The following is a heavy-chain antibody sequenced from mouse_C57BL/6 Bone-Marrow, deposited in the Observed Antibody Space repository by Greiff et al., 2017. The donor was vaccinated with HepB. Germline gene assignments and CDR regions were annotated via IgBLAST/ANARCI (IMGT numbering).Heavy chain of an antibody. CDR1: GFTFSSYA. D-gene: IGHD1-1*01. V-gene: IGHV5-4*03. CDR3: AKATSGLYAYGSFCNFDV. Sequence: EVKLVESGGGLVKPGGSLKLSCAASGFTFSSYAMSWVRQTPEKRLEWVATISDGGSYSYYPDNVKGRFTISRDNAKNNLYLQMSHLKSEDTAMYSCAKATSGLYAYGSFCNFDVWGTGTTVTVSS. CDR2: ISDGGSYS. J-gene: IGHJ1*03.